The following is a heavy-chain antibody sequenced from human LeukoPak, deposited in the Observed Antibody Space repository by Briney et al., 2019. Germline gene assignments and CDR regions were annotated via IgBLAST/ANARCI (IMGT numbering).Heavy chain of an antibody. D-gene: IGHD6-19*01. CDR3: ATSVYSSGWHPFFDY. CDR1: GDSISNHNYF. CDR2: IHYIGST. V-gene: IGHV4-39*02. J-gene: IGHJ4*02. Sequence: SETLSLTCTVSGDSISNHNYFWGWIRQPPGKGLEWLGRIHYIGSTYFNLSFKSRVTLSVDTSKNHFSLKLSSVTAADTGVYYCATSVYSSGWHPFFDYWGQGAPVIVSS.